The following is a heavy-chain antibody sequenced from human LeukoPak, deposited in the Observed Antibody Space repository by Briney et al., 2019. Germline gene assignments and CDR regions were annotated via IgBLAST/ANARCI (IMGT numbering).Heavy chain of an antibody. J-gene: IGHJ5*02. CDR3: ARDLGQYYDTSDNWFDP. Sequence: GSLRLSCAASGFTFSSYEMNWVRQAPGKGLEWVSYISSSGSTIYYADSVKGRFTISRDNAKNTLNLQMNSLRAEDTAAYYCARDLGQYYDTSDNWFDPWGQGTLVTVSS. D-gene: IGHD3-22*01. V-gene: IGHV3-48*03. CDR2: ISSSGSTI. CDR1: GFTFSSYE.